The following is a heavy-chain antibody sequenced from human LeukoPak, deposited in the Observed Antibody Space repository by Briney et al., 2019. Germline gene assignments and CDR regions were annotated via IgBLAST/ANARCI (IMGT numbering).Heavy chain of an antibody. CDR2: IWYDGSNK. Sequence: GRSLRLSCAASGFTFSSYGMHWVRQVPGKGLEWVAVIWYDGSNKYYADSVKGRFTISRDNSKNTLYLQMNSLRAEDTAVYYCAREEIVGDFDYWGQGTLVTVSS. CDR1: GFTFSSYG. D-gene: IGHD2-15*01. CDR3: AREEIVGDFDY. V-gene: IGHV3-33*01. J-gene: IGHJ4*02.